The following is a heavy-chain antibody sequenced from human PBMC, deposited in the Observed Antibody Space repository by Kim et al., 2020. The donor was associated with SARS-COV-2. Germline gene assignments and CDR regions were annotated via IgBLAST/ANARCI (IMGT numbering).Heavy chain of an antibody. CDR3: ARGNYYESVGLSYYYNGMGV. J-gene: IGHJ6*02. D-gene: IGHD3-22*01. V-gene: IGHV3-30-3*01. CDR2: ISYDGRNK. Sequence: GGSLRLSCAASGLSFDDSAMNWVRQPPGKGLEWVAVISYDGRNKDYADSVKGRFTISRDNSKRTLYLQMNSLRVEDTAVYYCARGNYYESVGLSYYYNGMGVWGQGTTVTVSS. CDR1: GLSFDDSA.